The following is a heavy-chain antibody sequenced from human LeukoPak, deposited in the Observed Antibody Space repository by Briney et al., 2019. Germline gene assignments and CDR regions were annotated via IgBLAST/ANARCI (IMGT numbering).Heavy chain of an antibody. V-gene: IGHV1-2*02. J-gene: IGHJ4*02. CDR1: GYSFTGYY. CDR2: INPDTGGT. D-gene: IGHD2-2*01. CDR3: ARGGEVCSSTSCYRGHEY. Sequence: ASVNVSCKASGYSFTGYYMHWVRQAPGQGLEWMGWINPDTGGTSYAQRFQGRVTMTRDTSISTGYMELRRLTSDDTAVYYCARGGEVCSSTSCYRGHEYWGQGTLVTVSS.